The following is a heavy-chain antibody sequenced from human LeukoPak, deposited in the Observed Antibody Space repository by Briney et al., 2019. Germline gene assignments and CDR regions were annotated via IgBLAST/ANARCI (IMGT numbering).Heavy chain of an antibody. CDR1: GFTISSHG. CDR2: ISYNGNSK. CDR3: AKDWGSSGWYNYFDP. D-gene: IGHD6-19*01. V-gene: IGHV3-30*18. Sequence: GGSLRLSCAVSGFTISSHGMHWVRQAPGKGLEWVAMISYNGNSKYYGDSVKGRFTISRDNSKDTLYLEMDSLRTEDTAVYYYAKDWGSSGWYNYFDPWGQGTLVTVSS. J-gene: IGHJ5*02.